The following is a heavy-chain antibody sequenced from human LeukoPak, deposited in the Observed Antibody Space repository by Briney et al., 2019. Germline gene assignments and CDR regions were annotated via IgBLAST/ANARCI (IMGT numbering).Heavy chain of an antibody. CDR1: GGSISSSSYY. D-gene: IGHD2-21*01. J-gene: IGHJ3*02. V-gene: IGHV4-61*01. CDR3: ARGAARGGDAHTFDI. Sequence: PSETLSLTCTVSGGSISSSSYYWSWIRQPPGKGLEWIGNIYYAGSSNKNPSLKSRVTISVDTSKNQLSLNLNSVTAADTAVYYCARGAARGGDAHTFDIWGQGTMVTVSS. CDR2: IYYAGSS.